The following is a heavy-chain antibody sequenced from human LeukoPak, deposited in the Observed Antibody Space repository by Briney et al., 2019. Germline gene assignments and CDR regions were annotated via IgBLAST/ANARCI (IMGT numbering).Heavy chain of an antibody. Sequence: ASVKVSCKASGYTFTSYGISWVRQAPGQGLEWMGWISAYNGNTNYAQKLQGRVTMTTDTSTSTAYMELRSLRSDDTAVYYCARNGGAYSGSPGWFDPWGQGALVTVSS. D-gene: IGHD1-26*01. V-gene: IGHV1-18*01. J-gene: IGHJ5*02. CDR3: ARNGGAYSGSPGWFDP. CDR1: GYTFTSYG. CDR2: ISAYNGNT.